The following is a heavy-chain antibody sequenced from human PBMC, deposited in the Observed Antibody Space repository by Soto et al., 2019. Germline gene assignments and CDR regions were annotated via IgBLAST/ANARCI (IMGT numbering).Heavy chain of an antibody. CDR3: ARDPGLYREDLWREYSSRFEY. Sequence: ASVKVSCKASGYTFTSYGISWVRQAPGQGLEWMGWISAYNGNTNYAQKLQGRVTMTTDTSTSTAYMELRSLRSDDTAVYYCARDPGLYREDLWREYSSRFEYWGQGTLVSVSS. CDR1: GYTFTSYG. J-gene: IGHJ4*02. V-gene: IGHV1-18*01. D-gene: IGHD2-8*01. CDR2: ISAYNGNT.